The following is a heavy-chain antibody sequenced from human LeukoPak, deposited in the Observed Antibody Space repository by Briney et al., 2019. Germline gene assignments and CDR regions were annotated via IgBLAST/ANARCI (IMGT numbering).Heavy chain of an antibody. J-gene: IGHJ4*02. D-gene: IGHD6-13*01. CDR2: ISWNSGSI. Sequence: GGSLRLSCAASGFTFSSYAMHWVRQAPGKGLEWVSGISWNSGSIDYADSVKGRFTISRDNAKNSLYLQMNSLRAEDTAVYYCASGRYSSSWYHHFDYWGQGTLVTVSS. CDR1: GFTFSSYA. CDR3: ASGRYSSSWYHHFDY. V-gene: IGHV3-9*01.